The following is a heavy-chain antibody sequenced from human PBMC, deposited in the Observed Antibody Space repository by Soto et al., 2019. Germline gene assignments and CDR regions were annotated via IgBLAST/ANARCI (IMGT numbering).Heavy chain of an antibody. V-gene: IGHV4-34*01. D-gene: IGHD6-13*01. Sequence: SETLSLTCAVYGGSFSGYYWSWIRQPPGKGLEWIGEINHSGSTNYNPSLKSRVTISVDTSKNQFSLKLSSVTAADTAVYYCARGGILAAAAPSFFDYWGQGTLVTVSS. CDR1: GGSFSGYY. CDR2: INHSGST. CDR3: ARGGILAAAAPSFFDY. J-gene: IGHJ4*02.